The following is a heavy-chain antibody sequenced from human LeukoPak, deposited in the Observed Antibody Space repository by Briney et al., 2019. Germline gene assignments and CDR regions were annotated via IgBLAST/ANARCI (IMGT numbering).Heavy chain of an antibody. CDR3: AREGGGHSSGWYWNWFDP. CDR2: IIPIFGTA. V-gene: IGHV1-69*06. J-gene: IGHJ5*02. CDR1: GGTFSSYA. D-gene: IGHD6-19*01. Sequence: SVKVSCKASGGTFSSYAISWVRQAPGQGLEWMGGIIPIFGTANYAQKFQGRVTITADKSTSTAYMELSSLRSEDTAVYYCAREGGGHSSGWYWNWFDPWGQGTLVTVSS.